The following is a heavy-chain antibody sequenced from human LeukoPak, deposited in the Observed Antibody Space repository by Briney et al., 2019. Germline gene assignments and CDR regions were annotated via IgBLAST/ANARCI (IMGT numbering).Heavy chain of an antibody. CDR1: GFTVSSNY. CDR2: IYSGGST. Sequence: PGGSLRLSCAASGFTVSSNYMSWVRQAPGKGLEWVSVIYSGGSTYYADSVKGRFTISRDNSKNTLYLQMNSLRAEDTAVYYCAKIKTGSSADPFDNWGQGTLVTVSS. V-gene: IGHV3-53*01. CDR3: AKIKTGSSADPFDN. D-gene: IGHD1-26*01. J-gene: IGHJ4*02.